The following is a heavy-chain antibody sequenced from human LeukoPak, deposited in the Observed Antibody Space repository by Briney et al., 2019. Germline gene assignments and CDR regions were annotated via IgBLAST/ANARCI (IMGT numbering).Heavy chain of an antibody. V-gene: IGHV3-23*01. Sequence: PGGSLRLSCAASGFTFSSYGMSWVRQAPGKGLEWVSIISGSGGGTYYADSVKGRFTISRDNSKNTLYLQMNSLRAEDTAVYYCAEGISSGWYGGSYFDYWGQGTLVTVSS. D-gene: IGHD6-19*01. J-gene: IGHJ4*02. CDR3: AEGISSGWYGGSYFDY. CDR1: GFTFSSYG. CDR2: ISGSGGGT.